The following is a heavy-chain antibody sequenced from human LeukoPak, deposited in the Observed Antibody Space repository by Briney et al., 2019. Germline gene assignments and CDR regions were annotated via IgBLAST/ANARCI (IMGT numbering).Heavy chain of an antibody. Sequence: SETLSLTCAASGYSISSGYYWGWIRQPPGKGLEWIGSIYHSGSTYYNPSLKSRVTIAVDTSKNQFSLKLSSVTAADTAVYYCAALGYCSSTSCYGRGFDYWGQGTLVTVSS. CDR3: AALGYCSSTSCYGRGFDY. J-gene: IGHJ4*02. CDR2: IYHSGST. V-gene: IGHV4-38-2*01. CDR1: GYSISSGYY. D-gene: IGHD2-2*01.